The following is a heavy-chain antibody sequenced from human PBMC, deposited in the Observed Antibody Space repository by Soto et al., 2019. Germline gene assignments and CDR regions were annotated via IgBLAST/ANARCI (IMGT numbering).Heavy chain of an antibody. Sequence: GASVALRLAACGFGLACDYVGWVRQTPGQGLEWMGIINPSGGSTSYAQKFQGRVTMTRDTSTSTVYMELSSLRSEDTAVYYCARDSSEGYSTTYNWFDPWGQGTLVTVSS. CDR1: GFGLACDY. V-gene: IGHV1-46*01. CDR2: INPSGGST. J-gene: IGHJ5*02. D-gene: IGHD6-13*01. CDR3: ARDSSEGYSTTYNWFDP.